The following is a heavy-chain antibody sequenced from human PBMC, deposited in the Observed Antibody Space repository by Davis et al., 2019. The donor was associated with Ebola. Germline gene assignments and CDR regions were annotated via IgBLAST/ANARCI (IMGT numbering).Heavy chain of an antibody. CDR3: AKDTSNIWFDI. V-gene: IGHV3-23*01. CDR1: GFTFSSYV. CDR2: SGTSADT. J-gene: IGHJ3*02. D-gene: IGHD1-26*01. Sequence: GGSLRLSCAASGFTFSSYVMSWVRQAPGKGLEWVSTSGTSADTYYADSVKGRFTISRDNSKNTLHLQMNGLRVEDTAIYYCAKDTSNIWFDIWGQGTMVTVSS.